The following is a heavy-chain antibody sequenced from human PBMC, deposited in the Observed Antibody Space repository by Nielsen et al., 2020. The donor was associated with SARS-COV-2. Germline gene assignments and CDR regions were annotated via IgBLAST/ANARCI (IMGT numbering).Heavy chain of an antibody. CDR1: GFTFSSYW. CDR3: ARVDDYGDYGGIDY. J-gene: IGHJ4*02. Sequence: GGSLRLSCAASGFTFSSYWMSWVRQAPGKGLEWVANIKQDGSEKYYVDSVKGRFTISRDNAKNSLYLQMNSLRAEDTAVYYCARVDDYGDYGGIDYWGQGTLVTVSS. CDR2: IKQDGSEK. V-gene: IGHV3-7*03. D-gene: IGHD4-17*01.